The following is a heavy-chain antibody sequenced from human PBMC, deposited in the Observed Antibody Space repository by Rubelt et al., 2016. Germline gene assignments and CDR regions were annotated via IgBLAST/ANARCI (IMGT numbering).Heavy chain of an antibody. CDR1: GGSISSHNW. V-gene: IGHV4-4*02. CDR3: ASKLYDYPYYFDC. D-gene: IGHD5-12*01. J-gene: IGHJ4*02. Sequence: QVQLQESGPGLVKPSGTLSLTCAVSGGSISSHNWWSWVRQPPGKGLEWIGEIYHSGSTNYIPSLKSRVTISVDKSKNQFSLRLSSVTAADTAVYYCASKLYDYPYYFDCWGQGTLVTVSS. CDR2: IYHSGST.